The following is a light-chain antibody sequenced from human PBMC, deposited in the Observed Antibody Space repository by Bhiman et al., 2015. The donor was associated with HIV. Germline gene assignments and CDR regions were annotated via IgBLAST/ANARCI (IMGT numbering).Light chain of an antibody. CDR3: GTWDSSLSAWV. J-gene: IGLJ3*02. V-gene: IGLV1-50*01. Sequence: QSVLTQPPSVSGAPGQRVTISCTGNSSNLGAGYDVQWYRQVPGTAPNLIIYGNSNRPSGIPERFSGSKSGTSATLGITGLQTGDEADYYCGTWDSSLSAWVFGGGTKLTVL. CDR1: SSNLGAGYD. CDR2: GNS.